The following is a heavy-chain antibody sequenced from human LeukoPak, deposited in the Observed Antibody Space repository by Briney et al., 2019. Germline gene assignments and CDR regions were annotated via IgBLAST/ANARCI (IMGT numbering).Heavy chain of an antibody. Sequence: SQTLSLTCTVSGDSISTGGYYWYWIRQHPGKGLEWIGYVYYSGSTYYNPSFGSRLTISVDTSKNQFSLRLSSVTAADMAVYYCARHVYGLGSRYWGQGTLVTVSS. V-gene: IGHV4-31*03. CDR3: ARHVYGLGSRY. CDR2: VYYSGST. J-gene: IGHJ4*02. D-gene: IGHD3-10*01. CDR1: GDSISTGGYY.